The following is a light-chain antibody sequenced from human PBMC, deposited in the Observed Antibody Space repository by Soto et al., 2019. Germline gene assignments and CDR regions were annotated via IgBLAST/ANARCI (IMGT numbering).Light chain of an antibody. CDR1: QSVNNNY. CDR3: QQYGSSPFT. CDR2: GAS. J-gene: IGKJ3*01. Sequence: EIVLTQSPGTLALSPGERATLSCRASQSVNNNYLTWYQQKRGQAPRLLIHGASSRSTGIPDRFSGSGSGTDFTLTISRLEPEDFAVYYCQQYGSSPFTFGPGTRVGIK. V-gene: IGKV3-20*01.